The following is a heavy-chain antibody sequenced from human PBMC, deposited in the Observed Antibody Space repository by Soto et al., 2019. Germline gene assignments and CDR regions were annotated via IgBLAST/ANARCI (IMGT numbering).Heavy chain of an antibody. CDR3: ARDYYDSSGYYPFDY. CDR1: GCTFSSYA. CDR2: IIPIFGTA. Sequence: SVKVSCKASGCTFSSYAISWVRQAPGQGLEWMGGIIPIFGTANYAQKFQGRVTITADESTSTAYMELRSLRSDDTAVYYCARDYYDSSGYYPFDYWGQGTLVTVSS. V-gene: IGHV1-69*13. D-gene: IGHD3-22*01. J-gene: IGHJ4*02.